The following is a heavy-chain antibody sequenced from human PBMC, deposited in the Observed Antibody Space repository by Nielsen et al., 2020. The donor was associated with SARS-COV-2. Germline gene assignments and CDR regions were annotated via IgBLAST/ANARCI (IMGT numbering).Heavy chain of an antibody. V-gene: IGHV3-21*04. Sequence: GESLKISCAASGFTFSSYSMNWVRQAPGKGLEWVSSISSSSSYIYYADSVKGRFTISRDNAKNSLYLQMNSLKTEDTAVYYCTRSPEYSSSWSYYYYYGMDVWGQGTTVTVSS. CDR3: TRSPEYSSSWSYYYYYGMDV. J-gene: IGHJ6*02. D-gene: IGHD6-13*01. CDR1: GFTFSSYS. CDR2: ISSSSSYI.